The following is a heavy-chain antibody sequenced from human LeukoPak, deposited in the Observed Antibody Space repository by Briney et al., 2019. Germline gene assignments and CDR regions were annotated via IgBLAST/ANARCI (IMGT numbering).Heavy chain of an antibody. CDR1: GFIFDKSW. Sequence: GGSLRLSCAASGFIFDKSWMHWVRQAPGKGLVWVSRTDGSSTTYADSVKGRFSVSMDNAHNTLYLQMNSLRAEDTAVYYCARDDYNRLWGQGTLVTASS. CDR3: ARDDYNRL. J-gene: IGHJ1*01. D-gene: IGHD1-14*01. CDR2: TDGSST. V-gene: IGHV3-74*01.